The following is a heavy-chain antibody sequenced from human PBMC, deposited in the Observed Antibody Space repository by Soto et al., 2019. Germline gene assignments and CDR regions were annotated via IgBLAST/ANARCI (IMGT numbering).Heavy chain of an antibody. Sequence: GGSLRLSCAASGFTFSSYGMHWVHQAPGKGLEWVAVISYDGSNKYYADSVKGRFTISRDNSKNTLYLQMNSLRAEDTAVYYCAKDRGTAAVYYYYGMDVWGQGTTVTVSS. V-gene: IGHV3-30*18. CDR2: ISYDGSNK. CDR1: GFTFSSYG. D-gene: IGHD6-13*01. J-gene: IGHJ6*02. CDR3: AKDRGTAAVYYYYGMDV.